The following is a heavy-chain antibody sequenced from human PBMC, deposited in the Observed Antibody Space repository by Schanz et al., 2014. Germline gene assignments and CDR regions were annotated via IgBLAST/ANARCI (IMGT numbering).Heavy chain of an antibody. CDR1: GFTFSSYA. J-gene: IGHJ3*02. D-gene: IGHD3-10*01. Sequence: EVQLLESGGGLVQPGGSLRLSCAASGFTFSSYAMTWVRQAPGKGLEWVSTIGTSGGTNYADSVRGRFTMSRDNSKNTLYLQMNSLRAEDTAVYYCAKGRFGELSAFDIWGQGTMVTVSS. CDR2: IGTSGGT. CDR3: AKGRFGELSAFDI. V-gene: IGHV3-23*01.